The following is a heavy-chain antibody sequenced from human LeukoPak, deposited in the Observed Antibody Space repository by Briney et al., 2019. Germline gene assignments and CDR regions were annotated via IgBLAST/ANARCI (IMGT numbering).Heavy chain of an antibody. D-gene: IGHD1-1*01. CDR2: INAYNGNT. J-gene: IGHJ4*02. Sequence: GASVKVSCKASGYTFTNYGINWVRQAPGQGLEWMGWINAYNGNTNYAQKLQGRVTMTTDTSTSTAYMELRSLRFDDTAVYYCARRQGTTLSFDYWGQGTLVTVSS. CDR3: ARRQGTTLSFDY. V-gene: IGHV1-18*01. CDR1: GYTFTNYG.